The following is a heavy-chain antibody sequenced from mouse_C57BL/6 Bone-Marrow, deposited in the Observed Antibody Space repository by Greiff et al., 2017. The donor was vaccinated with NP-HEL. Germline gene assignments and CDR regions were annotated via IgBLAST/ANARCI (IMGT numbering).Heavy chain of an antibody. CDR2: IHPNSGST. CDR3: ARPYYYGSSPWFAY. Sequence: VQLQQSGAELVKPGASVKLSCKASGYTFTSYWMHWVKQRPGQGLEWIGMIHPNSGSTNYNEKSKSKATLTVDKSSSTAYMQLSSLTSEDSAVYYCARPYYYGSSPWFAYWGQGTLVTVSA. J-gene: IGHJ3*01. CDR1: GYTFTSYW. V-gene: IGHV1-64*01. D-gene: IGHD1-1*01.